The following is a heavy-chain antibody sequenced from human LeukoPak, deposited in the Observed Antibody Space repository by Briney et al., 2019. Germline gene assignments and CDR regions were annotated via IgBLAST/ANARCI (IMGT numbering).Heavy chain of an antibody. D-gene: IGHD4-11*01. Sequence: SGGSPRLSCAASGFTFSSYGMHWVRQAPGKGLEWVAFIRYDGSNKYYADSVKGRFTISRDNSKNTLYLQMNSLRAEDTAVYYCAKAGPVTTKVFDYWGQGTLVTVSS. V-gene: IGHV3-30*02. CDR2: IRYDGSNK. J-gene: IGHJ4*02. CDR3: AKAGPVTTKVFDY. CDR1: GFTFSSYG.